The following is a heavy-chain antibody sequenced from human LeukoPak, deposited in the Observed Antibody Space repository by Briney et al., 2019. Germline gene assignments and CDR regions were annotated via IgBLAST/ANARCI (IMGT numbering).Heavy chain of an antibody. Sequence: SGPALVKPTQTLTLTCTFSGFSLSTSGMCVSWIRQPPGKALEWLARIDWDDDKYYSTPLETRLTISKDTSKNQVVLTMTNMDPVDTATYYCARIRFSSGWLLFDYWGQGTLVTVSS. D-gene: IGHD6-19*01. J-gene: IGHJ4*02. CDR1: GFSLSTSGMC. V-gene: IGHV2-70*11. CDR2: IDWDDDK. CDR3: ARIRFSSGWLLFDY.